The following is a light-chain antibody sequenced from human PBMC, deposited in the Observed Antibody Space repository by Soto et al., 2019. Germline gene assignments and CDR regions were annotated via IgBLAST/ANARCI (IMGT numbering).Light chain of an antibody. V-gene: IGLV1-40*01. CDR2: GNS. CDR3: QSYDSSLSGWV. J-gene: IGLJ3*02. Sequence: QSVLTQPPSVSGAPGQRVTISCTGSSSNIGAGYDVHWYQQLPGTAPKLLIYGNSNRPSGVLDRFSCSKSGTSASLAITGLHDEDEADYYCQSYDSSLSGWVFGGGTKLTVL. CDR1: SSNIGAGYD.